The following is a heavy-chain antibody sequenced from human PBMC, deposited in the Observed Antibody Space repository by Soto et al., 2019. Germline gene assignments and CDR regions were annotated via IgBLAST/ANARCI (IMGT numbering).Heavy chain of an antibody. CDR1: GFSLSNAGLG. CDR2: IFSNDEK. J-gene: IGHJ5*02. D-gene: IGHD6-13*01. V-gene: IGHV2-26*04. CDR3: ASTYSTSWYWFDP. Sequence: QVTVKESGPVLVKPTETLTLTCTVSGFSLSNAGLGVSWIRQPPGKALEWLAHIFSNDEKSYSTSLKSRLTISKDTSKSRVVLTMTTMDPVDTATYYCASTYSTSWYWFDPWGQGTLVTVSS.